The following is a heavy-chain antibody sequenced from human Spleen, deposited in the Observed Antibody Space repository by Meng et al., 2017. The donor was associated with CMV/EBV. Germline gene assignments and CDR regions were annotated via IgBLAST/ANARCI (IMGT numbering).Heavy chain of an antibody. Sequence: GESLKISCAASGFNFIKYGMHWVRQAPGKGLEWMSFIRFDGSSKYYADSVKGRFTISRDNSKNTLYLQMNSLRPEDTAVYYCARDSADSNGYHWAYFAYWGQGTVVTVSS. CDR1: GFNFIKYG. CDR2: IRFDGSSK. V-gene: IGHV3-30*02. D-gene: IGHD3-22*01. J-gene: IGHJ4*02. CDR3: ARDSADSNGYHWAYFAY.